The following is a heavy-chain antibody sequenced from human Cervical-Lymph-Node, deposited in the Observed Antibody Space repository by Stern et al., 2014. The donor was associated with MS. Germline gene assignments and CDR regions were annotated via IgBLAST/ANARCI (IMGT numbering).Heavy chain of an antibody. CDR3: AKGRGYILDY. CDR1: GFTFDDYA. Sequence: VQLVESGGGLVQPGRSLRLSCAASGFTFDDYAMHWVRQAPGKGLEWVSGISWNSGSIGYADSVKGRFTISRDNAKNSLYLQMNSLRAEDTALYYCAKGRGYILDYWGQGTLFTVSS. V-gene: IGHV3-9*01. CDR2: ISWNSGSI. D-gene: IGHD5-18*01. J-gene: IGHJ4*02.